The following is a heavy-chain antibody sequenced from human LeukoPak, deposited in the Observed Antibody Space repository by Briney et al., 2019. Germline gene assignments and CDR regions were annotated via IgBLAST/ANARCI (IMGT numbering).Heavy chain of an antibody. D-gene: IGHD6-13*01. CDR1: GDSISSYY. V-gene: IGHV4-59*01. CDR3: ATGYSSTWYHFDY. J-gene: IGHJ4*02. Sequence: PSETLSLTCTFSGDSISSYYWSWIRQPPGKGLEWIGYIYHSGSTNYNPSLKSRVTISADTSKDQFSLKLASVTAADTAVYYCATGYSSTWYHFDYGGQGTLVTVSS. CDR2: IYHSGST.